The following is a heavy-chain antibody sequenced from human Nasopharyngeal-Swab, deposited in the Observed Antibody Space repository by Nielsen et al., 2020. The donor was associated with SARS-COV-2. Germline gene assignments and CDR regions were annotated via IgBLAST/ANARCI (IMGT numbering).Heavy chain of an antibody. J-gene: IGHJ6*02. V-gene: IGHV1-69*04. CDR3: AININDYGDPNYYYYGMDV. CDR2: IIPILGIA. D-gene: IGHD4-17*01. Sequence: SVKVSCKASGGTFSSYAISWVRQAPGQGLEWMGRIIPILGIANYAQKFQGRVTITADKSTSTAYMELSSLRSEDTAVYCCAININDYGDPNYYYYGMDVWGQGTTVTVSS. CDR1: GGTFSSYA.